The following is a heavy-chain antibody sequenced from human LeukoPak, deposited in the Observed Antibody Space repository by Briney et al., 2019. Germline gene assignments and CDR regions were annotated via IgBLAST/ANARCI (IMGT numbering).Heavy chain of an antibody. D-gene: IGHD1-26*01. V-gene: IGHV3-30*18. Sequence: GGSLRLSCAASGFTFSSYAMHWVRQAPGKGLEWVAVISYDGSNKYYADSVKGRFTISRDNSKNMLYLQMSSLRAEDTAVYYSVKLVADTTNNHFDCWGQGALVTVSS. J-gene: IGHJ4*02. CDR2: ISYDGSNK. CDR1: GFTFSSYA. CDR3: VKLVADTTNNHFDC.